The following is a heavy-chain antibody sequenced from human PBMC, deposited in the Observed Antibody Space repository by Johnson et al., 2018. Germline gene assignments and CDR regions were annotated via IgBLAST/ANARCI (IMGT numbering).Heavy chain of an antibody. CDR3: TRHRSGTGEAFDI. Sequence: QVQLVESGGGVVQPGRSLRLSCAASGFTFSCYDMHWVRQAPGKGLKWVAVIWYDGSNKYYTDSVKGRFTISRDNSKNTLYLQMNSLKAEDTAVYYCTRHRSGTGEAFDIWGQGTMVTVSS. D-gene: IGHD1-26*01. V-gene: IGHV3-33*01. CDR1: GFTFSCYD. J-gene: IGHJ3*02. CDR2: IWYDGSNK.